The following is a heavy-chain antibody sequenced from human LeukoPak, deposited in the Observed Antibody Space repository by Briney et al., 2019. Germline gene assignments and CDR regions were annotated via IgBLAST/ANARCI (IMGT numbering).Heavy chain of an antibody. CDR1: VYTFTGYY. V-gene: IGHV1-2*02. J-gene: IGHJ4*02. CDR2: INPNSGGT. Sequence: GASVKVSCKASVYTFTGYYMHWVRQAPGQGLEWMGWINPNSGGTNYAQKFQGRVTMTRDTSISTAYMELSRLRSDDTAVYYCARTERLLWFGESSLFDYWGQGTLVTVSS. D-gene: IGHD3-10*01. CDR3: ARTERLLWFGESSLFDY.